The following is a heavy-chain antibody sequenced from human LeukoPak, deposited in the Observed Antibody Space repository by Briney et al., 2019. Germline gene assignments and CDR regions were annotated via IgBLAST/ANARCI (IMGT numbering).Heavy chain of an antibody. J-gene: IGHJ3*02. CDR3: ARGLRYDFWSGYFSSYAFDI. V-gene: IGHV4-39*07. Sequence: SETLSLTCTVSGGSFSSSSYYWGWIRQPPGKGLEWIGSIYYSGSTYYNPSLKSRVTISVDTSKNQFSLKLSSVTAAGTAVYYCARGLRYDFWSGYFSSYAFDIRGQGTMVTVSS. D-gene: IGHD3-3*01. CDR2: IYYSGST. CDR1: GGSFSSSSYY.